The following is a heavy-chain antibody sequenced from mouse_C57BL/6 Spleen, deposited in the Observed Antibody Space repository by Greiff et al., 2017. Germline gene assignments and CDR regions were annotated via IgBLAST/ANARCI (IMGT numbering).Heavy chain of an antibody. CDR2: IYPGDGDT. Sequence: QVQLQQSGPELVKPGASVKISCKASGYAFSSSWMNWVKQRPGKGLEWIGRIYPGDGDTNYNGKFKGKATLTADKSSSTAYMQLSSLTSEDSAVYFCARGENPHYFDYWGQGTTLTVSS. CDR3: ARGENPHYFDY. J-gene: IGHJ2*01. CDR1: GYAFSSSW. V-gene: IGHV1-82*01.